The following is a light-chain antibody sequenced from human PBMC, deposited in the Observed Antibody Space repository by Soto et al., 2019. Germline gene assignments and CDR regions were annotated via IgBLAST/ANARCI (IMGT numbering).Light chain of an antibody. V-gene: IGLV2-23*02. CDR2: EVN. CDR3: CSSGGSPTYV. J-gene: IGLJ1*01. CDR1: SSNVGCYKL. Sequence: QSVLTQPASVSGSPGQSITISCTGTSSNVGCYKLVSWYQQHPGKAPKLMIFEVNKRPSGVSNRFSGSKSGNTASLTISGLKVEDEADYYCCSSGGSPTYVFGTGTKVT.